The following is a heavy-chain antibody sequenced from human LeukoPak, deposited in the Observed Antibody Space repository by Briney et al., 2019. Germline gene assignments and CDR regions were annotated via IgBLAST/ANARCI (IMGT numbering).Heavy chain of an antibody. CDR3: ARERFDYGDYGALDY. D-gene: IGHD4-17*01. J-gene: IGHJ4*02. V-gene: IGHV3-21*01. CDR2: ISSSSSYI. Sequence: GGSLRLSCAASGFTFSSYSMNWVRQAPGKGLEWVSSISSSSSYIYYADSVKGRFTISRDNAKNSLYLQMNSLRAEDTAVYYCARERFDYGDYGALDYWGQGTLVTVSS. CDR1: GFTFSSYS.